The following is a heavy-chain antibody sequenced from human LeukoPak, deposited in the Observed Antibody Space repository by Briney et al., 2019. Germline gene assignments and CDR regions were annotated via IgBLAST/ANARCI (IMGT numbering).Heavy chain of an antibody. Sequence: GGSLRLSCAASGFTFSSYAMHWVRQAPGKGLEWVAVISYDGSNKYYADSVKGRFTISRDNSKNTLYLQMNSLRAEDTAVYYCARDEPGAARRHDAFDIWGQGTMVTVSS. D-gene: IGHD7-27*01. CDR3: ARDEPGAARRHDAFDI. V-gene: IGHV3-30-3*01. CDR1: GFTFSSYA. CDR2: ISYDGSNK. J-gene: IGHJ3*02.